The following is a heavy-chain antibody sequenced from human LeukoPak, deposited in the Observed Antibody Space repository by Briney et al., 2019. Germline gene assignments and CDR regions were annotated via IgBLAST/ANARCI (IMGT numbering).Heavy chain of an antibody. CDR2: INTYGSTT. CDR3: AKSPYIASHVDFDY. D-gene: IGHD3-16*01. CDR1: GFTFSNYW. Sequence: GGSLRLSCAASGFTFSNYWMHWVRQAPGKGLVWVSRINTYGSTTAYADSVKGRFTISRDNSKSTLYLQMNSLRAEDTAVYYCAKSPYIASHVDFDYWGQGTLVTVSS. J-gene: IGHJ4*02. V-gene: IGHV3-74*01.